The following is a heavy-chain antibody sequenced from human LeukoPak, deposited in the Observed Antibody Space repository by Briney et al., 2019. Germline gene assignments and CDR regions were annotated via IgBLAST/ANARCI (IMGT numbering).Heavy chain of an antibody. CDR2: ISYDGGNK. D-gene: IGHD5-18*01. J-gene: IGHJ1*01. Sequence: GGSLRLPCAASGFTFSSYAMHWVRQAPGKGLEWVAVISYDGGNKYYADSVKGRFTISRDNSKNTLYLQMNSLRAEDTAVYYCARLGVERHGYSYGYRYFQHWGQGTLVTVSS. V-gene: IGHV3-30-3*01. CDR3: ARLGVERHGYSYGYRYFQH. CDR1: GFTFSSYA.